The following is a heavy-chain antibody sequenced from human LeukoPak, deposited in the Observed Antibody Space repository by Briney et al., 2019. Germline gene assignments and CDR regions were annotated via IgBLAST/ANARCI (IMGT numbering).Heavy chain of an antibody. CDR2: INPNSGGT. Sequence: ASVKVSCKASGYTFTGYYMHWVRQAPGQGLEWMGWINPNSGGTNYAQKFQGRVTMTRDTSISTAYMELSRLRSDDTAVYYCARPRDYYGSGEFIRWGQGTLVTVSS. CDR3: ARPRDYYGSGEFIR. J-gene: IGHJ4*02. V-gene: IGHV1-2*02. D-gene: IGHD3-10*01. CDR1: GYTFTGYY.